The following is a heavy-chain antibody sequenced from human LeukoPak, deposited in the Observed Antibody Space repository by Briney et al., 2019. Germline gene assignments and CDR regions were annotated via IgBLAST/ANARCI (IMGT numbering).Heavy chain of an antibody. Sequence: GASLRLSCAASGFTFSNYAMSWVRQAPGKGLEWVSAISGSGGSTYYADSVKGRFTISRDNSKNTLYLQMNSLRAEDTAVYYCAKVVWEYDILTGYYSAYYFDYWGQGTLVTVSS. D-gene: IGHD3-9*01. CDR3: AKVVWEYDILTGYYSAYYFDY. CDR2: ISGSGGST. CDR1: GFTFSNYA. V-gene: IGHV3-23*01. J-gene: IGHJ4*02.